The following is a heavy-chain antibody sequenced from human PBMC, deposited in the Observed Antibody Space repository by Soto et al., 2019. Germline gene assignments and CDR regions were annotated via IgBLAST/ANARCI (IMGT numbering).Heavy chain of an antibody. D-gene: IGHD3-16*01. J-gene: IGHJ4*02. Sequence: QAQLVQSGGGVVQPGGSLRLSCAASGFFFSNHGMHWVRQAPGRGLEWVAIVSFDGSHQTYAESVQGRFIVSRDNSKNTLYLQMNSLTTEDTAMYYCWGGYSSAIDFWGQGALVSVSS. CDR3: WGGYSSAIDF. V-gene: IGHV3-30*03. CDR2: VSFDGSHQ. CDR1: GFFFSNHG.